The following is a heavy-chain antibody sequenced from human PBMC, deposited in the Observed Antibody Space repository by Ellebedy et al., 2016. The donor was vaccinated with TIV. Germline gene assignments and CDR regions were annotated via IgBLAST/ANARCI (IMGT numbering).Heavy chain of an antibody. V-gene: IGHV4-34*01. CDR3: ARARGQYLYGSGSYLTN. Sequence: MPSETLSLTCAVKGGSFNGYFWSWIRQSPGKGLEWLGEINPNGTANYNPSLKSRVTMSVDTPEKQFSLRLTSVTAADTAVYYCARARGQYLYGSGSYLTNWGQGEVVTVSS. CDR1: GGSFNGYF. D-gene: IGHD3-10*01. CDR2: INPNGTA. J-gene: IGHJ4*02.